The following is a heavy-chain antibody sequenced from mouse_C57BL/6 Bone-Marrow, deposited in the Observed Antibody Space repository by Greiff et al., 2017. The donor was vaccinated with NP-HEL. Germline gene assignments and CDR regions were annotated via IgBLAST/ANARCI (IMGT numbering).Heavy chain of an antibody. D-gene: IGHD1-1*01. CDR1: GFTFNTYA. Sequence: EADGGLVQPKGSLKLSCAAFGFTFNTYAMHWVRQAPAKGLEWVARIRSNSTNYATYYVDSVKDRFTISRDDSQSMHYLQMNNLKTEDTAMDYCVRGDYYGRSPDDWAMDYWGQGTSVTVSS. CDR2: IRSNSTNYAT. J-gene: IGHJ4*01. CDR3: VRGDYYGRSPDDWAMDY. V-gene: IGHV10-3*01.